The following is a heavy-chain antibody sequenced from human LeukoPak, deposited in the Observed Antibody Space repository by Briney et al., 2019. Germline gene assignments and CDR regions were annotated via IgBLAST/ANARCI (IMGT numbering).Heavy chain of an antibody. D-gene: IGHD1-26*01. CDR2: IIPIFGTA. J-gene: IGHJ4*02. V-gene: IGHV1-69*05. Sequence: SVKVSCKASGGTFSSYAISWVRQAPGQGLEWMGRIIPIFGTANYAQKFQGRVTMTTDTSTSTAYMELRSLRSDDTAVYYCARDRPPRDSGSSLRKDYFDYWGQGTLVTVSS. CDR1: GGTFSSYA. CDR3: ARDRPPRDSGSSLRKDYFDY.